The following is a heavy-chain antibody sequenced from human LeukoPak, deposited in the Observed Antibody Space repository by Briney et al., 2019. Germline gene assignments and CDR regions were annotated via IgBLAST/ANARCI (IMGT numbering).Heavy chain of an antibody. CDR1: GCTFTGYY. D-gene: IGHD6-13*01. J-gene: IGHJ4*02. CDR3: ARVMRQQLPQGDY. V-gene: IGHV1-2*02. Sequence: ASVKVSCKASGCTFTGYYMHWVRQAPGQGLEWMGWINPNSGGTNYAQKFQGRVTMTTDTSTSTAYMELRSLRSDDTAVYYCARVMRQQLPQGDYWGQGTLVTVSS. CDR2: INPNSGGT.